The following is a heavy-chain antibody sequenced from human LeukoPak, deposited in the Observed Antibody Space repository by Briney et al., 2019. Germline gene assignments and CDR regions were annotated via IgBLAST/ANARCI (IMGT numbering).Heavy chain of an antibody. J-gene: IGHJ4*02. CDR1: GGSISSYY. CDR3: ASSAENYYGSGSYSYYFDY. V-gene: IGHV4-59*01. CDR2: IYYSGST. Sequence: SETLSLTCTVSGGSISSYYWSWIRQPPGKGLEWIGYIYYSGSTNYNPSLKSRVTISVDTSKNQFSLKLSSVTAADTAVYYCASSAENYYGSGSYSYYFDYWGQGTLVTVSP. D-gene: IGHD3-10*01.